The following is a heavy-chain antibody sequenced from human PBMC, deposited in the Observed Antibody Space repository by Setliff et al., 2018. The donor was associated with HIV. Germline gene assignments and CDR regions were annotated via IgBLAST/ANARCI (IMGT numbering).Heavy chain of an antibody. CDR2: ISYDGSNK. V-gene: IGHV3-30*01. J-gene: IGHJ6*03. Sequence: GESLKISCAASGLTFSSYAMHWVRQAPGKGLEWVAVISYDGSNKYYADSVKGRFTISRDNSKNTLYLQMNSLRAEDTAVYYCARDRPGGFYYMDVWGKGTTVTVSS. CDR3: ARDRPGGFYYMDV. CDR1: GLTFSSYA.